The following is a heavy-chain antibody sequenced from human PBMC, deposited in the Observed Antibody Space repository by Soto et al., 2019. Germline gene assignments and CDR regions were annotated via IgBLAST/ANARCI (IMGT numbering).Heavy chain of an antibody. CDR2: ISAYNGNT. Sequence: ASVKVSCKASGYTFTTYIISWVRQAPGQGLEWLGWISAYNGNTKYAQKFQDRVTMTTNTSTSTVYMELRSLTSDDTAIYYCARGGGGTLGFDYWGQGALVTVSS. D-gene: IGHD3-10*01. CDR3: ARGGGGTLGFDY. J-gene: IGHJ4*02. CDR1: GYTFTTYI. V-gene: IGHV1-18*01.